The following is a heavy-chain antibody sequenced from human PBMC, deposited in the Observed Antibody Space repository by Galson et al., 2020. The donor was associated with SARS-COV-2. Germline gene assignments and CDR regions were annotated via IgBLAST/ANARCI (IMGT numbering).Heavy chain of an antibody. CDR1: GGSFSGYY. V-gene: IGHV4-34*01. J-gene: IGHJ4*02. CDR3: ARGRTEITMIVVVFTSSSINFDY. D-gene: IGHD3-22*01. Sequence: PSETLSLTCAVYGGSFSGYYWSWIRQPPGKGLEWIGEINPSGSPNYNPSLKSRVTMSVDTSKNQFSLKLSSVTAADTAVYYCARGRTEITMIVVVFTSSSINFDYWGQGTPVTVSS. CDR2: INPSGSP.